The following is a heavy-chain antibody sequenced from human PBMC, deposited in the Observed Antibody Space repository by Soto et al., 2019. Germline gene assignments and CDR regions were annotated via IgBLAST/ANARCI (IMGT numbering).Heavy chain of an antibody. CDR1: GGTFSSYA. J-gene: IGHJ5*02. CDR2: IIPIFGTA. Sequence: QVQLVQSGAEVKKPGSSVKVSCKAAGGTFSSYAISWVRQAPGQGLACMGGIIPIFGTANYAQRFQGRVTITADESTSTAYMELSSLRSEDTAVYYCAREVVVAATGWFDPWGQGTLVTVSS. V-gene: IGHV1-69*12. D-gene: IGHD2-15*01. CDR3: AREVVVAATGWFDP.